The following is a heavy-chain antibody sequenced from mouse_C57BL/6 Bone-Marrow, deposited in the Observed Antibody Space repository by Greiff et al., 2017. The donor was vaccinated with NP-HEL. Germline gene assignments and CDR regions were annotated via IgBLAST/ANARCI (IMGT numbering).Heavy chain of an antibody. CDR3: ARPSYGSSYGYFDV. V-gene: IGHV5-17*01. CDR2: ISSGSSTI. CDR1: GFTFSDYG. D-gene: IGHD1-1*01. J-gene: IGHJ1*03. Sequence: EVHLVESGGGLVKPGGSLKLSCAASGFTFSDYGMHWVRQAPEKGLEWVAYISSGSSTIYYADTVKGRFTISRDNAKNTLFLQITSLRSEDTAMYYCARPSYGSSYGYFDVWGTGTTVTVSS.